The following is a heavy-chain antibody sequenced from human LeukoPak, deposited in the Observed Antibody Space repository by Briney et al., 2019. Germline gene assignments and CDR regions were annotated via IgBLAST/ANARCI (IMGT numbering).Heavy chain of an antibody. CDR3: ARKWGYYGSGSYCFDY. CDR1: GFTFSSYS. J-gene: IGHJ4*02. V-gene: IGHV3-21*01. D-gene: IGHD3-10*01. CDR2: ISSSSSYI. Sequence: GGSLRLSCAASGFTFSSYSMNWVRQAPGKGLEWVSSISSSSSYIYYADSVKGRFTISRDNAKNSLYLQMNSLRAEDTAVYYCARKWGYYGSGSYCFDYWGQGTLVTVSS.